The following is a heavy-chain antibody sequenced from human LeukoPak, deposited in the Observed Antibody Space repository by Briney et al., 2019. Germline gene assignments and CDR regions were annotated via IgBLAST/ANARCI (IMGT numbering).Heavy chain of an antibody. J-gene: IGHJ4*02. D-gene: IGHD6-13*01. CDR1: GYTFTSYG. CDR2: SSAYNCNT. V-gene: IGHV1-18*01. CDR3: ARAPRIAAAWNTDY. Sequence: GASVKVSCTASGYTFTSYGISWARHAPGQGLEWMGWSSAYNCNTNYAQKLQGRDTMTTDTSTSTAYMALRSLRSDDTAVYYGARAPRIAAAWNTDYCGEETLVTVAS.